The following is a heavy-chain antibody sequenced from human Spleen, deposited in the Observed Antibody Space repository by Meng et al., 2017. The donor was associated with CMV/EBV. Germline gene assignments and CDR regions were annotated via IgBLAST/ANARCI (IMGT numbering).Heavy chain of an antibody. V-gene: IGHV3-7*01. J-gene: IGHJ4*02. CDR1: GFTFRNYW. CDR3: ARHRADS. Sequence: GESLKISCVASGFTFRNYWMAWFRQAPGKGLESVARMKQDASDIYYVDSVKGRFTISRDNAKNSLYLQMNSLRAEDTAVYYCARHRADSWGQGTLVTVSS. CDR2: MKQDASDI.